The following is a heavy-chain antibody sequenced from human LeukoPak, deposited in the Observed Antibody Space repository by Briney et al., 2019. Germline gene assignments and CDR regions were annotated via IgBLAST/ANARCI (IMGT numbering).Heavy chain of an antibody. CDR2: INPNSGGT. Sequence: GASVKVSCKATGYTFTGYYMHWVRQAPGQGLEWMGWINPNSGGTNYAQKFQGRVTMTRDTSISTAYMELSRLKSDDTAVYYCAREEGSSGYYSWGQGTLVTVSS. D-gene: IGHD3-22*01. CDR3: AREEGSSGYYS. J-gene: IGHJ4*02. V-gene: IGHV1-2*02. CDR1: GYTFTGYY.